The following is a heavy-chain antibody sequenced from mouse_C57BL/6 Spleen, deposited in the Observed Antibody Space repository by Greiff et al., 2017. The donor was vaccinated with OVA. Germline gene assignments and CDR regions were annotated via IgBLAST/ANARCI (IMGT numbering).Heavy chain of an antibody. CDR1: GFTFSDYG. CDR3: ARREGDYDVNWYFDV. CDR2: ISSGSSTI. J-gene: IGHJ1*03. D-gene: IGHD2-4*01. V-gene: IGHV5-17*01. Sequence: EVKLVESGGGLVKPGGSLKLSCAASGFTFSDYGMHWVRQAPEKGLEWVAYISSGSSTIYYAATVKGRFTISRDNAKNTLFLQMTSLRSEDTAMYYCARREGDYDVNWYFDVWGTGTTVTVSS.